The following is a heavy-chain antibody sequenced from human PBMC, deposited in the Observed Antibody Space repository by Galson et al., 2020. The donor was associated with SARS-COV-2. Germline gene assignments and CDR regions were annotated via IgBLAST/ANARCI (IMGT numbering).Heavy chain of an antibody. CDR3: ARQGVNMIVLVTVPGWFFDL. Sequence: SETLSLTCAVSGYSVSTTNYSGWVRLAPGKGLEWIGSIYPNGRTYYNPSLESRVTISVDTSRNQFSLTLASVTAADTAFYYCARQGVNMIVLVTVPGWFFDLRGRGTLVTVSS. D-gene: IGHD2-21*02. CDR1: GYSVSTTNY. J-gene: IGHJ2*01. V-gene: IGHV4-38-2*01. CDR2: IYPNGRT.